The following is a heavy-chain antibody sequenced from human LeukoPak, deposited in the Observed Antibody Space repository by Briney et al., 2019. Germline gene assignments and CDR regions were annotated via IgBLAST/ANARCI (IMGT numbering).Heavy chain of an antibody. CDR2: INSDDSRT. Sequence: GGSLRLSCAASGFTFSAFWMHWVRQAPGKGLVWVSRINSDDSRTTYADSVKGRFTISRDNAKNTLYLQMNSLRAEDTALYYCAKDYGDYRHYFDYWGQGTLVTVSS. J-gene: IGHJ4*02. CDR3: AKDYGDYRHYFDY. CDR1: GFTFSAFW. D-gene: IGHD4-17*01. V-gene: IGHV3-74*01.